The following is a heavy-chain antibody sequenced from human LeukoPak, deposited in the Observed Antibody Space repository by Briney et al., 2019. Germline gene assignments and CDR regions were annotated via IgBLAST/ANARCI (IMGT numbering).Heavy chain of an antibody. J-gene: IGHJ6*03. D-gene: IGHD3-3*01. CDR2: ISSSGSTI. CDR3: ARAGITIFGVVIVRKVGYMDV. CDR1: GFTFSSYE. Sequence: GGSLRLSCAASGFTFSSYEMNWVRQAPGKGLEWVSYISSSGSTIYYADSVKGRFTISRDNSKNTLYLQMNSLRAEDTAVYYCARAGITIFGVVIVRKVGYMDVWGKGTTVTVSS. V-gene: IGHV3-48*03.